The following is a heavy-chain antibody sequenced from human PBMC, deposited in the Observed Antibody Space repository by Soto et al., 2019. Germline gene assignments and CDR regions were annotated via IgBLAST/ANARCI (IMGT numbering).Heavy chain of an antibody. V-gene: IGHV1-2*02. J-gene: IGHJ4*02. Sequence: ASVKVSCKASGYTFTGYYIHWVRQAPGQGLEWIGWINPSTGGTKYSQKFQGRVTMTRDTSISTGYMELSRLRSDDTAVYYCARPFPTYDSSGHYWGQGTLVTVSS. CDR3: ARPFPTYDSSGHY. CDR1: GYTFTGYY. CDR2: INPSTGGT. D-gene: IGHD3-22*01.